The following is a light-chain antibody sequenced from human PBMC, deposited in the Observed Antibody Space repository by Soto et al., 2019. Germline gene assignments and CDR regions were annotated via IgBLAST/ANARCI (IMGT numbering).Light chain of an antibody. CDR1: QSVLYSSNNKNY. Sequence: DIVMTQAPDSLAVSLGERATINCKSSQSVLYSSNNKNYLAWYRQKPGQPPNLLIYWASTRESGVPDRFSGSGSGTDFTLTISSLPAEDVAVYYCQQYYSFPLTFGGGTKVEIK. V-gene: IGKV4-1*01. CDR3: QQYYSFPLT. J-gene: IGKJ4*01. CDR2: WAS.